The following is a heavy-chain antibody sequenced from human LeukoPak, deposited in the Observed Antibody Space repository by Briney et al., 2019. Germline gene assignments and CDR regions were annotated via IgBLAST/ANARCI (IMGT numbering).Heavy chain of an antibody. J-gene: IGHJ4*02. CDR3: ASWAHYYYDSSGYLN. CDR2: IYSDGRT. CDR1: GFTVSSNY. D-gene: IGHD3-22*01. Sequence: GGSLRLSCAASGFTVSSNYMSWVRQAPGKGLEWVSVIYSDGRTYYADSVKGRFTISRDNSKNTLYLETNSLRAEDTAVYYCASWAHYYYDSSGYLNWGQGTLVTVSS. V-gene: IGHV3-53*01.